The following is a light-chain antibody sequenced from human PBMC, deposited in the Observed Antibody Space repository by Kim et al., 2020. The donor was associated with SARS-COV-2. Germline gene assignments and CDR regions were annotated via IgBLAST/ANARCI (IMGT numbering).Light chain of an antibody. V-gene: IGKV1-33*01. CDR2: DSS. CDR3: QQYDELWT. CDR1: QDIKTY. J-gene: IGKJ1*01. Sequence: DIQMTQSPSSLSASVGDRVTITCQASQDIKTYLNWHQQKPGAAPKLLIYDSSNLEAGVPSRFSGSGSGTVFTFTITNLQPEDFATYYRQQYDELWTFGPGTKVDIK.